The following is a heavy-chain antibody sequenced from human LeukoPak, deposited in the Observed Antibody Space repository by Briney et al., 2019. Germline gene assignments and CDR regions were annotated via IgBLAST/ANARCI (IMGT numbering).Heavy chain of an antibody. J-gene: IGHJ6*02. D-gene: IGHD1-1*01. Sequence: SETLSLTCAVSGGSISSGGYSWSWIRQPPGKGLVWIGYIYHSGSTYYNPSLKSRVTISVDRSKNQFSLKLSSVTAADTAVYYCARDSGTGMDVWGQGTTVTVSS. V-gene: IGHV4-30-2*01. CDR2: IYHSGST. CDR3: ARDSGTGMDV. CDR1: GGSISSGGYS.